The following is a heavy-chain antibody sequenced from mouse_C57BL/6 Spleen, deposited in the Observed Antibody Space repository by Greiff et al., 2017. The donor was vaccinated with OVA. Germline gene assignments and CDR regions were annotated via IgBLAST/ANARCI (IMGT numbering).Heavy chain of an antibody. CDR1: GFTFSDYY. CDR2: ISNGGGST. V-gene: IGHV5-12*01. CDR3: ARGSNYEGYYFDY. Sequence: EVQVVESGGGLVQPGGSLKLSCAASGFTFSDYYMYWVRQTPEKRLEWVAYISNGGGSTYYPDTVKGRFTISRDNAKNTLYLQMSRLKSEDTAMYYCARGSNYEGYYFDYWGQGTTLTVSS. J-gene: IGHJ2*01. D-gene: IGHD2-5*01.